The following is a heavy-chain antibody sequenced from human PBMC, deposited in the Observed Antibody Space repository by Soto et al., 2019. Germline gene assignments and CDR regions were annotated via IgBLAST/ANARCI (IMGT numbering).Heavy chain of an antibody. J-gene: IGHJ6*02. CDR1: GYTFTRYG. D-gene: IGHD6-13*01. Sequence: WASVKVSCKASGYTFTRYGISWVRQAPGQGLEWMGWISAYNGNTKYAQNLKGRVTITADTSTYTVYMELSGLRSGDTAVYYCARGGYSSTWSNLLDRSGLDVWGQGTTVTVSS. V-gene: IGHV1-18*01. CDR2: ISAYNGNT. CDR3: ARGGYSSTWSNLLDRSGLDV.